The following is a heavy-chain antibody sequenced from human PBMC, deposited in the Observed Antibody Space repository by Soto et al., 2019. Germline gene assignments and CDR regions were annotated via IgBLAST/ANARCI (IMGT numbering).Heavy chain of an antibody. V-gene: IGHV4-61*01. J-gene: IGHJ6*02. Sequence: SETPSLTCTVSGGSVSSGSYYWSWIRQPPGKGLEWIGYIYYSGSTNYNPSLKSRVTISVDTSKNQFSLKLSSVTAAYTAVYYCAREVVAATPVFYYYYGMDVWGQGTTVTVSS. CDR2: IYYSGST. D-gene: IGHD2-15*01. CDR1: GGSVSSGSYY. CDR3: AREVVAATPVFYYYYGMDV.